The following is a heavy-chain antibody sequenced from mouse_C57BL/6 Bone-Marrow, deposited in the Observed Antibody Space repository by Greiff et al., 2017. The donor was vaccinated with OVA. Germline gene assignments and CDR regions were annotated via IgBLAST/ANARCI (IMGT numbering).Heavy chain of an antibody. D-gene: IGHD2-1*01. Sequence: EVQLVESGGGLVQPKGSLKLSCAASGFSFNTYAMNWVRQAPGKGLEWVARIRSKSNNYATYYADSVKDRFTISRDDSESMLYLQMNNLKTEDTAMDCCVRGDLLWAYAMDYWGQGTSVTVSS. CDR2: IRSKSNNYAT. CDR1: GFSFNTYA. J-gene: IGHJ4*01. CDR3: VRGDLLWAYAMDY. V-gene: IGHV10-1*01.